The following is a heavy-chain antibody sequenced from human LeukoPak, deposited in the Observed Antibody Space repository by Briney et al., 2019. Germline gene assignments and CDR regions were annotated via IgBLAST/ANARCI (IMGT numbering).Heavy chain of an antibody. CDR1: GFTFSSYE. V-gene: IGHV3-48*03. CDR2: ISSSGTTI. J-gene: IGHJ4*02. CDR3: ARDRLGYCSGGSCFGDY. Sequence: PGGSLRLSCAASGFTFSSYEMSWVRQAPGKGLEWVSYISSSGTTIYYADSVKGRFTISRDNAKNSLYLQMNSLRAEDTAVYYCARDRLGYCSGGSCFGDYWGQGTLVTVSS. D-gene: IGHD2-15*01.